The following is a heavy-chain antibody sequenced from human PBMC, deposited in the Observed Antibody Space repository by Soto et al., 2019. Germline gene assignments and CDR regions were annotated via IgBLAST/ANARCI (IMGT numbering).Heavy chain of an antibody. V-gene: IGHV1-69*06. CDR3: AREDSSGYRFDY. CDR1: GGTFSTYI. Sequence: QVQLVQSGAEVKKPGSSVKVSCKVSGGTFSTYIISWVRQAPGHGLEWMGGIIPLFGAANYAQKFQGRVTITADKSTSTAYMELSRLRSEDTAIFYCAREDSSGYRFDYWGQGTLVTVST. J-gene: IGHJ4*02. CDR2: IIPLFGAA. D-gene: IGHD3-22*01.